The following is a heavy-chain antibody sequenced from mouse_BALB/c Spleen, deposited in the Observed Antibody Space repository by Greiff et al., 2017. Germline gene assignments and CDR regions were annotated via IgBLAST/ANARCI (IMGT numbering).Heavy chain of an antibody. CDR2: IWAGGST. Sequence: VQLVESGPGLVAPSQSLSITCTVSGFSLTSYGVHWVRQPPGKGLEWLGVIWAGGSTNYNSALMSRLSISKDNSKSQVFLKMNSLQTDDTAMYYCARGGITTGYAMDYWGQGTSVTVSS. D-gene: IGHD2-4*01. CDR3: ARGGITTGYAMDY. J-gene: IGHJ4*01. CDR1: GFSLTSYG. V-gene: IGHV2-9*02.